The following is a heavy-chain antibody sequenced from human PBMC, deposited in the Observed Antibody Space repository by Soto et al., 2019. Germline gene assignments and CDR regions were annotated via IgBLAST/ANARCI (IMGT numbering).Heavy chain of an antibody. CDR3: AKDRLGGNFDY. CDR2: ISGTGGST. CDR1: GFTFNNYA. Sequence: GGSLRLSCAASGFTFNNYAMNWVRQAPGKGLEWVATISGTGGSTYYADSVKGRFTISRDNSKNTLYLQMNSLGVEDTAVYYCAKDRLGGNFDYWGQGTQVTVSS. J-gene: IGHJ4*02. V-gene: IGHV3-23*01.